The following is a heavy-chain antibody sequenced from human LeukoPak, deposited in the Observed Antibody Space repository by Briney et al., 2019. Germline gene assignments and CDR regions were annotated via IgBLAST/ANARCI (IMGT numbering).Heavy chain of an antibody. J-gene: IGHJ3*02. CDR3: ARGSLDAFDI. CDR1: GFTFSSYS. D-gene: IGHD2-15*01. CDR2: ISSSSSYI. Sequence: GGSLRLSCAASGFTFSSYSLNWVRQAPGKGLEWVSSISSSSSYIYYPDSVKGRFTISTDNAKNSLYLQMNSLRAEDTAVYYCARGSLDAFDIWGQGTMVTVSS. V-gene: IGHV3-21*01.